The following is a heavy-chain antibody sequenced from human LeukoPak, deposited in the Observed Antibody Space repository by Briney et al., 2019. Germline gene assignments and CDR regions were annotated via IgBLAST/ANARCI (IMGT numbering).Heavy chain of an antibody. V-gene: IGHV1-46*01. CDR2: IHPSSGST. CDR3: ARGTANFWSGYSSHFDY. Sequence: ASVTVSCTPSDYTFTTYYMHWVRQAPGQGLGWLGIIHPSSGSTSYAQKFQGRVTMTRDTSTSTVYMEVSSLRSEDTAVYYCARGTANFWSGYSSHFDYWGQGTLVTVSS. CDR1: DYTFTTYY. D-gene: IGHD3-3*01. J-gene: IGHJ4*02.